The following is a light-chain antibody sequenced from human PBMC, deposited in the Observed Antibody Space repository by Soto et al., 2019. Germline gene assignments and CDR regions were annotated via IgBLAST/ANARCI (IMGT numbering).Light chain of an antibody. Sequence: PPSAAPLSAASLDRRTLSSWASQSVSSNLAWHQQRPGQAPRLLIYGASTRATGVPARFSGGGSGTEFTLTITRLQSEDFAIYWCKQDNKCPLNFGPGTRLEIK. J-gene: IGKJ5*01. CDR3: KQDNKCPLN. CDR1: QSVSSN. V-gene: IGKV3D-15*01. CDR2: GAS.